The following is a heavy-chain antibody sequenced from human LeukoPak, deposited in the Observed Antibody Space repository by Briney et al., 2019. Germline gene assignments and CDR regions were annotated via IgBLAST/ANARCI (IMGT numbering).Heavy chain of an antibody. CDR3: AREGAKWELDY. V-gene: IGHV3-7*01. CDR1: GFSFSSYW. CDR2: IKQDGSEK. D-gene: IGHD1-26*01. Sequence: GGSLRLSCEGSGFSFSSYWMTWVRQLPGKGLEWVANIKQDGSEKYYVDSVKGRFTISRDNAKNSLYLQMNSLRAEDTAVYYCAREGAKWELDYWGQGTLVTVSS. J-gene: IGHJ4*02.